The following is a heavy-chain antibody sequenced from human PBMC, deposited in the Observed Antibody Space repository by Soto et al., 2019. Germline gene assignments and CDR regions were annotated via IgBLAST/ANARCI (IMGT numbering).Heavy chain of an antibody. J-gene: IGHJ4*02. V-gene: IGHV3-23*01. D-gene: IGHD2-2*01. Sequence: GGSLRLSCAASGFTFSSYAMSWFRQAPGKGLEWVSAISGSGGSTYYADSVKGRFTISRDNSKNTLYLQMNSLRAEDTAVYYCAKVCEYQLLYYFDYWGQGTLVTVSS. CDR1: GFTFSSYA. CDR3: AKVCEYQLLYYFDY. CDR2: ISGSGGST.